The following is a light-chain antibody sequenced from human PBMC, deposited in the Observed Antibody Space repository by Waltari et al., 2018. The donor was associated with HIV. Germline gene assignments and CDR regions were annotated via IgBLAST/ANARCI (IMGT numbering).Light chain of an antibody. CDR1: SSDIANSNL. J-gene: IGLJ2*01. V-gene: IGLV2-23*02. CDR3: CSYASSVTLVV. Sequence: QSALTQPASVSGSPGQSISISCTETSSDIANSNLVSWYQHHTAKAPKLLIFEATKRPSGVSTRFSGSKSGNPASLTISDLQAEDEADYYCCSYASSVTLVVFGGGTRVTVL. CDR2: EAT.